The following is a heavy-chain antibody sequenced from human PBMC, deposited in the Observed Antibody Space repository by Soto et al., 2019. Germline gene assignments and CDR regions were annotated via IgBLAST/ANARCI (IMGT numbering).Heavy chain of an antibody. D-gene: IGHD2-8*01. J-gene: IGHJ3*02. CDR1: GFTFSAYA. V-gene: IGHV3-23*01. CDR3: AKDATAVNGVWDPFDM. CDR2: VGGSDTDK. Sequence: EVQLLESGGGVVQPGGSLRLSCAASGFTFSAYAMSWVRQAPGKGLQWVSGVGGSDTDKHYAGSVRGRFTVSRDNSKNTPYRQMNSLRADDTAVYYCAKDATAVNGVWDPFDMWGQGTEVTVSS.